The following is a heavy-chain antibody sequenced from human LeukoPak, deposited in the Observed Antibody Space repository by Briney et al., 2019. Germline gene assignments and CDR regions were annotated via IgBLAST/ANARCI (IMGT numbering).Heavy chain of an antibody. CDR1: GYTFTSYD. J-gene: IGHJ3*02. CDR3: ARGPHPEDDFDI. V-gene: IGHV1-8*03. CDR2: MNPNSGNT. Sequence: GASVKVSCEASGYTFTSYDINWVRQATGQGLEWMGWMNPNSGNTGYAQKFQGRVTITRNTSISTAYMELSSLRSEDTAVYYCARGPHPEDDFDIWGQGTMVTVSS.